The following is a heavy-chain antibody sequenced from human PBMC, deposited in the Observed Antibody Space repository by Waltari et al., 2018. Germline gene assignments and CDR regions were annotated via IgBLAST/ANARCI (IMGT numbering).Heavy chain of an antibody. CDR3: ARVWRADSSSGYYFYFDY. V-gene: IGHV3-21*01. J-gene: IGHJ4*02. D-gene: IGHD3-22*01. Sequence: MNWVRQAPGKGLEWVSSISSSSSYIYYADSVKGRFTISRDNAKNSLYLQMNSLRAEDTAVYYCARVWRADSSSGYYFYFDYWGQGTLVTVSS. CDR2: ISSSSSYI.